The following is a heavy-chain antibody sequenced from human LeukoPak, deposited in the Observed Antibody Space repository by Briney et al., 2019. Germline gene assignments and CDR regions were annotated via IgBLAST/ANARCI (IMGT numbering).Heavy chain of an antibody. V-gene: IGHV4-59*01. Sequence: PSETLSLTCTVTGGSFSTYYWSWIRQPPGKGLEWIGHFYYSGSTNYNPSLKSRVTISVDASRNQFSLKLTSVTAADTAVYYCARGQGGNYYLNYFDYWGQGALVTVSS. D-gene: IGHD1-26*01. CDR1: GGSFSTYY. J-gene: IGHJ4*02. CDR2: FYYSGST. CDR3: ARGQGGNYYLNYFDY.